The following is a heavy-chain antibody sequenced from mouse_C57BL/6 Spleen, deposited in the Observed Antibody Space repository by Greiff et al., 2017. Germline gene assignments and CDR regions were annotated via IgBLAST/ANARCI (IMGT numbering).Heavy chain of an antibody. Sequence: QVQLQQPGAELVRPGSSVKLSCKASGYTFTSYWMAWVKQRPGQGLEWIGNIYPSDSETHYNQKFKDKATLTVDKSSSTAYMQLSSLTSEDSAVYYCAREAVGYDYDDYWGQGTTLTVSS. J-gene: IGHJ2*01. CDR2: IYPSDSET. CDR3: AREAVGYDYDDY. V-gene: IGHV1-61*01. CDR1: GYTFTSYW. D-gene: IGHD2-4*01.